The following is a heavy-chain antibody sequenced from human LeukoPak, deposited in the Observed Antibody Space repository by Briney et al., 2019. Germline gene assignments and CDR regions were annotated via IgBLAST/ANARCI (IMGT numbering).Heavy chain of an antibody. V-gene: IGHV3-30-3*01. D-gene: IGHD2-15*01. CDR3: ARADLGSCSGGSCYGHY. CDR1: RFTFSSYA. J-gene: IGHJ4*02. CDR2: ISYDGSNK. Sequence: PGRSLRLSCAASRFTFSSYAIHWVRQAPGKGLEWVAVISYDGSNKYYVDSVKGRFTISRDNSKNTLYLQMNNLRAEDTAVYYCARADLGSCSGGSCYGHYWGQGTLVTVSS.